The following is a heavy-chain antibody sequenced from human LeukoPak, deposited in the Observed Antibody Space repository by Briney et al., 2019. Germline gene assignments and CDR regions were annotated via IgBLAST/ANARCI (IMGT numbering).Heavy chain of an antibody. CDR2: INTDGSST. V-gene: IGHV3-74*01. CDR3: ASALYSVIYEVTPHYYGMDV. D-gene: IGHD2-15*01. Sequence: PGGSLRLSCAASGFTFSSYWMHWVRQAPGKGLVWVSRINTDGSSTSYADSVKGRFTISRDNAKNTLYLQMNSLRAEDTAVYYCASALYSVIYEVTPHYYGMDVWGQGTTVTVSS. CDR1: GFTFSSYW. J-gene: IGHJ6*02.